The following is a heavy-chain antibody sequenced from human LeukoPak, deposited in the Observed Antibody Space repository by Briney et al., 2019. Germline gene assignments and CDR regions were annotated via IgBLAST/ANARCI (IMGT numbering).Heavy chain of an antibody. D-gene: IGHD3-10*01. CDR1: DFSFITYA. V-gene: IGHV3-23*01. CDR3: AKDPLEYYYRVNYFDY. J-gene: IGHJ4*02. CDR2: ISGGGDAT. Sequence: PGGSLRLSCAASDFSFITYAMSWVRQAPGKGLEWVSTISGGGDATYYADSVKGRFTISRDNSKNTLYLQMNSLRAEDTAVYYCAKDPLEYYYRVNYFDYWGQGTLVTVSS.